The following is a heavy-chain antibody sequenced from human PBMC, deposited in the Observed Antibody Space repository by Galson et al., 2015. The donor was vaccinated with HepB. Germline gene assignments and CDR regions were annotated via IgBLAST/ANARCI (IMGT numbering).Heavy chain of an antibody. Sequence: SLRLSCAASGFTFSNAWMSWVRQAPGKGLEWVGRIKSKTDGGTTDYVAPVKGRFTISRDDSKNTLYLQMNSLRAEDTAVYYCARDSRYDYGDYGRPYYYYYMDVWGKGTTVTVSS. CDR3: ARDSRYDYGDYGRPYYYYYMDV. CDR1: GFTFSNAW. D-gene: IGHD4-17*01. V-gene: IGHV3-15*01. J-gene: IGHJ6*03. CDR2: IKSKTDGGTT.